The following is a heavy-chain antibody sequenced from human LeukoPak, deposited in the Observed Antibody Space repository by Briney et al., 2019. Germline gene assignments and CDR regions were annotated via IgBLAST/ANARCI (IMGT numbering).Heavy chain of an antibody. CDR1: GGTFSTSA. J-gene: IGHJ6*03. Sequence: GASVKVSCKASGGTFSTSAISWVQQAPGQGLEWMGGIIPIFGTANYAQKFQGRVTITADESTNTAYMELSSLRSEDTAVYYCARDSRAAAVRYYYYMDVWGKGTTVTVSS. D-gene: IGHD6-13*01. CDR2: IIPIFGTA. V-gene: IGHV1-69*13. CDR3: ARDSRAAAVRYYYYMDV.